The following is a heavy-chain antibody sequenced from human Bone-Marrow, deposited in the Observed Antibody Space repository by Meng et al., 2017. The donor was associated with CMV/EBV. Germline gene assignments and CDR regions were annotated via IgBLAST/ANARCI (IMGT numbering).Heavy chain of an antibody. CDR2: IKQDGSEK. D-gene: IGHD2-2*01. CDR3: ARDRSRYCSSTSCRYGMDF. J-gene: IGHJ6*02. V-gene: IGHV3-7*01. CDR1: GFTFSSYW. Sequence: GESLKISCAASGFTFSSYWMSWVRQAPGKGLEWVANIKQDGSEKYYVDSVKGRFTTSRDNAKNSLYLQMNSLRAEDTAVYYCARDRSRYCSSTSCRYGMDFWGQGTTVTVSS.